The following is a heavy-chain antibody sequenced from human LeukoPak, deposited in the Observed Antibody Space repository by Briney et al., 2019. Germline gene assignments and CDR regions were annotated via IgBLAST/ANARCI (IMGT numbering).Heavy chain of an antibody. CDR2: IYYSGTT. CDR1: GDSINNYY. J-gene: IGHJ5*02. CDR3: ARERTMVRGMSWFDP. V-gene: IGHV4-59*01. D-gene: IGHD3-10*01. Sequence: PSETLSLTCTVSGDSINNYYWSWVRQPPGGGGEGMGYIYYSGTTNYNPSLKSRGSISVDTSKNQFSLKLSSVTAADTAVYYCARERTMVRGMSWFDPWGQGTRVTVSS.